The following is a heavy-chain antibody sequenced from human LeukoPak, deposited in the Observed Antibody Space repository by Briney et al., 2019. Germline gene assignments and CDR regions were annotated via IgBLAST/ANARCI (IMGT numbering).Heavy chain of an antibody. V-gene: IGHV4-30-2*01. D-gene: IGHD3-3*01. CDR3: ARGLGIEWFPYTRPGDAFDI. CDR2: IYHSGST. Sequence: SQTLSLTCTVSGGSISSGGYYWSWIRQPPGKGLEWIGYIYHSGSTYYNPSLKSRVTTSVDRSKNQFSLKLSSVTAADTAVYYCARGLGIEWFPYTRPGDAFDIWGQGTMVNAST. J-gene: IGHJ3*02. CDR1: GGSISSGGYY.